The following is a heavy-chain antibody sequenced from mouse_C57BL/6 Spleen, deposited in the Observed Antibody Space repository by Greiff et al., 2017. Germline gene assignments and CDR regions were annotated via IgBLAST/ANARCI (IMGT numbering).Heavy chain of an antibody. J-gene: IGHJ4*01. V-gene: IGHV5-17*01. CDR1: GFTFSDYG. Sequence: EVKLVESGGGLVKPGGSLKLSCAASGFTFSDYGMHWVRQAPEKGLEWVAYISSGSSTIYYADTVKGRFTISRDNAKNTLFLQMTSLRSEDTARYYCARRGLGQAMDYWGQGTSVTVAS. CDR2: ISSGSSTI. CDR3: ARRGLGQAMDY. D-gene: IGHD4-1*01.